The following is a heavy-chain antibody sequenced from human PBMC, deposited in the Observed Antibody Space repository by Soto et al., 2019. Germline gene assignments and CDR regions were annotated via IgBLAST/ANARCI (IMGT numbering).Heavy chain of an antibody. V-gene: IGHV1-69*01. CDR3: ARQAGDYVGGTLTFGY. J-gene: IGHJ4*02. CDR1: GGTFSSYA. CDR2: IIPIFGTA. Sequence: QVQLVQSGAEVKKPGSSVKVSCKASGGTFSSYAISWVRQAPGQGLEWMGGIIPIFGTANYAQKFQGRVTITADESTSTAYMELSSLRSEDTAVYCCARQAGDYVGGTLTFGYWGQGTLVTVSS. D-gene: IGHD3-16*01.